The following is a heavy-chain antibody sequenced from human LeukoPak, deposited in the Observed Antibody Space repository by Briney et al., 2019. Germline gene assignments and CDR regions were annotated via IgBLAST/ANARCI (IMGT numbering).Heavy chain of an antibody. CDR1: GYSISSGYY. CDR3: ARKTIFGVVIAPSFDY. J-gene: IGHJ4*02. Sequence: SETLSLTCTVSGYSISSGYYWGWIRQPPGKGLEWIGSIYHSGSTYYNPSLKSRVTISVDASKNQFSLKLSSVTAADTAVYYCARKTIFGVVIAPSFDYWGQGTLVTVSS. CDR2: IYHSGST. V-gene: IGHV4-38-2*02. D-gene: IGHD3-3*01.